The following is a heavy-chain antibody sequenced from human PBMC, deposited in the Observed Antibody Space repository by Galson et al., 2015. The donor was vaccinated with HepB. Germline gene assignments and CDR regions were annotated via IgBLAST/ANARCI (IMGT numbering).Heavy chain of an antibody. CDR3: AKDGRWGAAAGDHFHH. CDR2: ISYDGSNK. V-gene: IGHV3-30*18. CDR1: GFTFSSYA. Sequence: SLRLSCAASGFTFSSYAMHWVRQAPGKGLEWVAVISYDGSNKYYADSVKGRFTISRDNSKNTVYVQMNSLRPEGTAVYYCAKDGRWGAAAGDHFHHWGHGTLVTVSP. D-gene: IGHD6-13*01. J-gene: IGHJ4*01.